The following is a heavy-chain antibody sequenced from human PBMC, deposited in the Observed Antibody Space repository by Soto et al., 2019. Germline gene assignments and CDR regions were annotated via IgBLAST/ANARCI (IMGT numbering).Heavy chain of an antibody. CDR1: GFIVSSDY. D-gene: IGHD3-22*01. J-gene: IGHJ6*02. Sequence: EVQLVESGGGLVQPGGSLRLSCAASGFIVSSDYMTWVRQAPGKGLEWVSVMYSGGNTYYADSVKGRFTISRDSSKNTLYLQMNRLRGEDTAVYYCARAVVALSYGMDVWGQGTTVTVSS. V-gene: IGHV3-66*01. CDR2: MYSGGNT. CDR3: ARAVVALSYGMDV.